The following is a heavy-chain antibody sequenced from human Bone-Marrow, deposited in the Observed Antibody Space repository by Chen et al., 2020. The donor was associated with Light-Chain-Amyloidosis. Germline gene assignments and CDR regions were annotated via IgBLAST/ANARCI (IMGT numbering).Heavy chain of an antibody. CDR3: ARWAGSYRDDDLQY. V-gene: IGHV4-34*01. CDR1: GGSFSGYY. Sequence: QVQLQQWGAGMLKPSETLSLTCGVYGGSFSGYYWSWIRQPPGKGLEWIGEINHNGRTNYNPSLTRRVPISTDTSNRQFSLKLTSVTAAETAVYFCARWAGSYRDDDLQYWSQGTLVTVSS. D-gene: IGHD3-10*01. CDR2: INHNGRT. J-gene: IGHJ1*01.